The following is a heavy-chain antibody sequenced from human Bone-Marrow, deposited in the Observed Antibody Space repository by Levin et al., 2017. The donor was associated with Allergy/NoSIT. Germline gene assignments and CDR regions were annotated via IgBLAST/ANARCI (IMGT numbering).Heavy chain of an antibody. V-gene: IGHV1-69*13. J-gene: IGHJ3*02. CDR1: GGTFSSYA. Sequence: SVKVSCKASGGTFSSYAISWVRQAPGQGLEWMGGIIPIFGTANYAQKFQGRVTITADESTSTAYMELSSLRSEDTAVYYCARISSSLKRALIPIAAAGTLLGNDAFDIWGQGTMVTVSS. CDR2: IIPIFGTA. CDR3: ARISSSLKRALIPIAAAGTLLGNDAFDI. D-gene: IGHD6-13*01.